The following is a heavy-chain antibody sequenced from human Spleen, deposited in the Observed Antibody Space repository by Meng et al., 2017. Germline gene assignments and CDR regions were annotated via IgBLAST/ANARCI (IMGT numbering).Heavy chain of an antibody. V-gene: IGHV1-3*04. Sequence: VQLVQSGAELKEPGASARISCKASGYIFSEFGLQWVRQAPGQRLEWMGWINSANGKTEYAQRFHGRITISRDTSANLAFMHLRSLRSEDTAVYYCARDRAASNDYSDYWGPGTLVTVSS. CDR2: INSANGKT. CDR3: ARDRAASNDYSDY. J-gene: IGHJ4*02. D-gene: IGHD6-13*01. CDR1: GYIFSEFG.